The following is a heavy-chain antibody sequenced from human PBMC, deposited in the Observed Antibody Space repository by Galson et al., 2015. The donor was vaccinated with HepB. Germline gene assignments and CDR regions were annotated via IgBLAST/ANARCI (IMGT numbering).Heavy chain of an antibody. CDR1: GGSISSSTYY. CDR2: IYYRGST. J-gene: IGHJ4*02. Sequence: ETLSLTCTVSGGSISSSTYYWGWIRQPPGKGLEWIGNIYYRGSTYYNPSLKSRVTISVDTSKNQFSLRLGSVTAADTAVYYRARDNGDYNFDYWGQGTLVTVSS. V-gene: IGHV4-39*02. CDR3: ARDNGDYNFDY. D-gene: IGHD4-17*01.